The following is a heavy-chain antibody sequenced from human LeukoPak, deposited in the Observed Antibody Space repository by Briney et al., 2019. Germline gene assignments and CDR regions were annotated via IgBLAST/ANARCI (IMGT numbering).Heavy chain of an antibody. Sequence: ASVTVSCKASGYTFTTYGISWVRQAPGQGLEWMGWISAYNGNTNFAQKLQGRVTMTTDTSTSTAYMELGSLRSDDTAVYYCARDRDILTGYGWSDYYYYGMDVWGQGTTVTVSS. CDR1: GYTFTTYG. CDR3: ARDRDILTGYGWSDYYYYGMDV. D-gene: IGHD3-9*01. V-gene: IGHV1-18*01. J-gene: IGHJ6*02. CDR2: ISAYNGNT.